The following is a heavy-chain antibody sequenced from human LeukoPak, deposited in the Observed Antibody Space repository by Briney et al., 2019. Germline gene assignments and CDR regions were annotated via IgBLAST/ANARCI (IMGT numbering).Heavy chain of an antibody. D-gene: IGHD5-18*01. V-gene: IGHV3-53*01. J-gene: IGHJ4*02. Sequence: PGGSLRLSCAVSDFKFIPNYMTWVRQAPGKGLESISGIHSNDDTYYTASVRGLFTISRDTYNYMLYLQMTSLRAEDTAIYFCTRGHAAMGEHWGQGILVTVSS. CDR1: DFKFIPNY. CDR3: TRGHAAMGEH. CDR2: IHSNDDT.